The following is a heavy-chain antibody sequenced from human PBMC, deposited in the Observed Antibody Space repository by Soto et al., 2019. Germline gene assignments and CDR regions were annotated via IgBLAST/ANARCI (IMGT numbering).Heavy chain of an antibody. Sequence: TLSLTCTVSGGSISSGGYYWSWIRQHPGKGLEWIGYIYYSGSTYYNPSLKSRVTISVDTSKNQFSLKLSSVTAADTAVYYCAREFRELLKGRYYYYGMDVWGQGTTVTVSS. V-gene: IGHV4-31*03. CDR3: AREFRELLKGRYYYYGMDV. CDR2: IYYSGST. D-gene: IGHD3-10*01. J-gene: IGHJ6*02. CDR1: GGSISSGGYY.